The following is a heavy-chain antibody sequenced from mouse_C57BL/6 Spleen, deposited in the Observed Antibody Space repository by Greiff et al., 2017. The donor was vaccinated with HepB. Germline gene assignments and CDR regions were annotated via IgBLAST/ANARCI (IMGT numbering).Heavy chain of an antibody. V-gene: IGHV1-72*01. CDR2: IDPNSGGT. Sequence: QVQLKQPGAELVKPGASVKLSCKASGYTFTSYWMHWVKQRPGRGLEWIGRIDPNSGGTKYNEKFKSKATLTVDKPSSTAYMQLSSLTSEDSAVYYCARCHYYGSSYGYFDVWGTGTTVTVSS. CDR3: ARCHYYGSSYGYFDV. J-gene: IGHJ1*03. D-gene: IGHD1-1*01. CDR1: GYTFTSYW.